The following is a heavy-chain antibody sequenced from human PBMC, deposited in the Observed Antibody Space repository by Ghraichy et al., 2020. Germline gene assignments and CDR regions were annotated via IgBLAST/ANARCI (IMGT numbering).Heavy chain of an antibody. CDR1: GGSISSGAYS. J-gene: IGHJ4*02. CDR3: ARGGPAYDFDY. V-gene: IGHV4-30-2*01. D-gene: IGHD3/OR15-3a*01. CDR2: IYQSGSA. Sequence: LSLTCTVSGGSISSGAYSWNWIRQPPRKGLEWIGYIYQSGSAYYNPSLKSRGTISVDKSKNQFSLNLSSVTAADTAVYYCARGGPAYDFDYWGQGTLVTVSS.